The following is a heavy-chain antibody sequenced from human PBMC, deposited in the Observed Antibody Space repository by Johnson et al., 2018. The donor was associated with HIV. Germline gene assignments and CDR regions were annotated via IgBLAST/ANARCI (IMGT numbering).Heavy chain of an antibody. J-gene: IGHJ3*02. CDR2: ISFDGTTN. D-gene: IGHD3-16*01. V-gene: IGHV3-30*03. CDR1: GFTFSRFA. Sequence: QVQLVESGGGVVQTGRSLRLSCVASGFTFSRFAMHWVRQAPGKGLEWVTLISFDGTTNYYVDSVKGRFTISRDNSKNTLFLQMNSLRAEDTAVYYCARDLRWGSSLTHDAFDIWGQGTMVTVSS. CDR3: ARDLRWGSSLTHDAFDI.